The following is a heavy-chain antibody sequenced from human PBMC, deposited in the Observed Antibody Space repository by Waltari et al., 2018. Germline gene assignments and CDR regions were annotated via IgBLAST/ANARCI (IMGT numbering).Heavy chain of an antibody. V-gene: IGHV3-30*07. Sequence: QVQLVESGGGVVQPGRSLRLSCAASGFTFSSYAMHWVRQAPGKGLEWVAVISYDGSNKYYADSVKGRFTISRDNAKNSLYLQMNSLRAEDTAVYYCARRRGYTGYYYGMDVWGQGTTVTVSS. CDR1: GFTFSSYA. CDR2: ISYDGSNK. D-gene: IGHD5-12*01. CDR3: ARRRGYTGYYYGMDV. J-gene: IGHJ6*02.